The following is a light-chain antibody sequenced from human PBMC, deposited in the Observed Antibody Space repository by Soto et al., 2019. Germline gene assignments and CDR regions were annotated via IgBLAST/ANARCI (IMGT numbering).Light chain of an antibody. CDR2: LNSDGSH. CDR1: SGHSSYA. Sequence: QLVLTQSPSASASLGASVKLTCTLSSGHSSYAIAWHQQQPEKGPRYLMKLNSDGSHSKGDGIPDRFSGSSSGAERYLTISSLQSEDEADYYCQTGGTGTPVFGGGTKLTVL. CDR3: QTGGTGTPV. V-gene: IGLV4-69*01. J-gene: IGLJ2*01.